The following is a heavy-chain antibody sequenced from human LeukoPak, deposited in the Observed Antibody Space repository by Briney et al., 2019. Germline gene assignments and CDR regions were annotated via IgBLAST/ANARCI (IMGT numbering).Heavy chain of an antibody. Sequence: SETLSLTCAVYGGSFSGYYWSWIRQPPGKGLEWIGEINHSGSTNYNPSLKSRVTISVDTSKNQFSLKLSSVTAADTAVYYCARESIAVADTWGQGTLVTVSS. V-gene: IGHV4-34*01. J-gene: IGHJ5*02. CDR1: GGSFSGYY. CDR3: ARESIAVADT. D-gene: IGHD6-19*01. CDR2: INHSGST.